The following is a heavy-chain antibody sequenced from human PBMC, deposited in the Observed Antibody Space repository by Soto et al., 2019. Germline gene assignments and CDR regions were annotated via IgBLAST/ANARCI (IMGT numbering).Heavy chain of an antibody. CDR2: VSYDGSNK. CDR3: ASGEYYFDY. V-gene: IGHV3-30-3*01. CDR1: GFTFSSYA. Sequence: GGSLRLSCAASGFTFSSYAMHWVRQAPGKGLEWVAVVSYDGSNKYYADSVKGRFTISRDNSKNTLYLQMNSLRAEDTAVYYCASGEYYFDYWGQGTLVTVSS. D-gene: IGHD3-10*01. J-gene: IGHJ4*02.